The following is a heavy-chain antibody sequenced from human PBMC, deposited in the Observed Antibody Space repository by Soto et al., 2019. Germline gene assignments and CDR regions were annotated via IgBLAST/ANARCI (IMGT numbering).Heavy chain of an antibody. Sequence: SETLSLTCTVSGGSISRYYWSWIRQPPGKGLEWIGYLYNTGSTIYNPSLKSRVTISVDTSKNQFSLKLSSVTAADTAVYYCARSVTPWGQGTLVTVSS. CDR1: GGSISRYY. D-gene: IGHD3-10*01. CDR2: LYNTGST. CDR3: ARSVTP. J-gene: IGHJ5*02. V-gene: IGHV4-59*12.